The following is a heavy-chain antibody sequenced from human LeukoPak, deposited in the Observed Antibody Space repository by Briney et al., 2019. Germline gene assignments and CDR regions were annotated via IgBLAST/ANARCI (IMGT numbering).Heavy chain of an antibody. V-gene: IGHV3-23*01. CDR2: ISGSGGST. CDR3: AREPDSSGGAFDI. Sequence: GASLRLSCAASGFTFSSYAMSWVRQAPGKGLEWVSAISGSGGSTYYADSVKGRFTISRDNSKNTLYLQMNSLRAEDTAVYYCAREPDSSGGAFDIRGQGTMVTVSS. D-gene: IGHD3-22*01. CDR1: GFTFSSYA. J-gene: IGHJ3*02.